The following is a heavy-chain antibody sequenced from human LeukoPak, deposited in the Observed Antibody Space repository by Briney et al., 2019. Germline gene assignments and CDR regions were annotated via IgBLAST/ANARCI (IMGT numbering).Heavy chain of an antibody. Sequence: SETLSLTCAVSGGSFSGYYWTWIRQPPGKGLEWIGEINHSGSANYSPSLSSRVTISLDMSENQFSLKLTSVTAADTAVYYCARRASGYLDWFDPWGQGTLVTVSS. CDR3: ARRASGYLDWFDP. CDR1: GGSFSGYY. V-gene: IGHV4-34*01. J-gene: IGHJ5*02. D-gene: IGHD3-3*01. CDR2: INHSGSA.